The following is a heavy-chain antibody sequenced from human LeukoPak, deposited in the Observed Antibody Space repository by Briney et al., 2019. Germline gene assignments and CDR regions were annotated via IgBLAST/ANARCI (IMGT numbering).Heavy chain of an antibody. Sequence: GGSLRLSCAASGFTFSSYAMYWVRQAPGQGLEWVSFISSSRSYIYYADSVKGRFTISRDNAKNSLYLQMNSLRAEDTAVYYCANGMAPDYWGQGTLVTVSS. D-gene: IGHD5-24*01. J-gene: IGHJ4*02. CDR3: ANGMAPDY. CDR2: ISSSRSYI. V-gene: IGHV3-21*04. CDR1: GFTFSSYA.